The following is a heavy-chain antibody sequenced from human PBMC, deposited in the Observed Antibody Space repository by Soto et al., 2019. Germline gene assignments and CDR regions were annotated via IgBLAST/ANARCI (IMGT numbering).Heavy chain of an antibody. D-gene: IGHD2-15*01. Sequence: EVQLVESAGGLVKPGGSLRLSCVASGFSCNKAWMNWVRQAPGQGLEWVGRIKTSAGGGATNYAAPVQGRFTISRDDSKNTLYLHMNSLRTEDTAIYYCTTGSVEGIWGQGTTVIVSS. CDR3: TTGSVEGI. J-gene: IGHJ6*02. V-gene: IGHV3-15*07. CDR1: GFSCNKAW. CDR2: IKTSAGGGAT.